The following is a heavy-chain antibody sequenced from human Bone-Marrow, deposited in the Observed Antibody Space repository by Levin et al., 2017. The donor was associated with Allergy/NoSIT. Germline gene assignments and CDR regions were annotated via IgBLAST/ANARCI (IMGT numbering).Heavy chain of an antibody. Sequence: PGGSLRLSCAASGFTFSSYGMHWVRQAPGKGLEWVAVISYDGSNKYYADSVKGRFTISRDNSKNTLYLQMNSLRAEDTAVYYCLGDDYGDPHFDYWGQGTLVTVSS. CDR3: LGDDYGDPHFDY. CDR1: GFTFSSYG. J-gene: IGHJ4*02. V-gene: IGHV3-30*03. CDR2: ISYDGSNK. D-gene: IGHD4-17*01.